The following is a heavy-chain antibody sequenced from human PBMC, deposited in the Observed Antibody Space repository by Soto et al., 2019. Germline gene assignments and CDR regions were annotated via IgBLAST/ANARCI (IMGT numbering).Heavy chain of an antibody. CDR1: GYTFTSYD. Sequence: QVQLVQSGAEVKKPGASVKVSCKASGYTFTSYDINWVRQATGQGLEWMGWMNPNSGNTGYAQKFQGSVTMTRNPSISTAYMELSSLRSEDTAVYYCARQETTGGKPDYWGQGTLVTVSS. V-gene: IGHV1-8*01. J-gene: IGHJ4*02. CDR3: ARQETTGGKPDY. D-gene: IGHD4-17*01. CDR2: MNPNSGNT.